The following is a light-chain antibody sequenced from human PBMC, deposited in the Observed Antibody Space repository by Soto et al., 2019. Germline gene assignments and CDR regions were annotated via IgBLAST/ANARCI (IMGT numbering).Light chain of an antibody. V-gene: IGKV1-5*03. CDR1: QSISSW. Sequence: DIQMTQSPSTLSASVGDRVTITCRASQSISSWLAWYQQKTGKVPKLLIYKASSLESGVPSRFSGSGSETEFTLTISSLQPDDFATYYCQQYKSYWTFGQGTKVEIK. CDR3: QQYKSYWT. CDR2: KAS. J-gene: IGKJ1*01.